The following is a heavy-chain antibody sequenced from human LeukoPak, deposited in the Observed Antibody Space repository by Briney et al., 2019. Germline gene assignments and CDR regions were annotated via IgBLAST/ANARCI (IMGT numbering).Heavy chain of an antibody. V-gene: IGHV4-39*01. Sequence: SETLSLTCTVSGGSISSCSYYWGWIRQPPGKGREWIGSIYYSGSTYYNPSLKSRVTISVDTSKNQFSLKLSSVTAADTAVYYCARQDFWSGYYFDPWGQGTLVTVSS. J-gene: IGHJ5*02. CDR1: GGSISSCSYY. CDR3: ARQDFWSGYYFDP. D-gene: IGHD3-3*01. CDR2: IYYSGST.